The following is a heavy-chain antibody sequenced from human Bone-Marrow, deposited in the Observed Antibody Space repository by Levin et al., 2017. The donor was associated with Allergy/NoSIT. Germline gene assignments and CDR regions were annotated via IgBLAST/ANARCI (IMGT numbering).Heavy chain of an antibody. Sequence: GGSLRLSCAASGIPFDSYPMTWVRQTPGKGLEWVATISYNGRKTDYADSVQGRFAISRDNSRKQVYLQMNSLRVDDTAVYYCVKEGDWYDLLNGHEKLPYFDHWGQGTLVTVSS. CDR1: GIPFDSYP. CDR3: VKEGDWYDLLNGHEKLPYFDH. J-gene: IGHJ4*02. V-gene: IGHV3-23*01. D-gene: IGHD6-19*01. CDR2: ISYNGRKT.